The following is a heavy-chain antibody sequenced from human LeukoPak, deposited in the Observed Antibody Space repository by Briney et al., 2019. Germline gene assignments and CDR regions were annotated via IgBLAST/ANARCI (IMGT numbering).Heavy chain of an antibody. J-gene: IGHJ4*02. CDR1: GGSISSYY. Sequence: SETLSLTCTVSGGSISSYYWSWIRQPPGKGLEWIGYIYYSGSTNYNPSLKSRVTISVDTSKNQFSLKLSSVTAADTAVYYCARRSGDGYYFFDYWGQGTLVTVSS. V-gene: IGHV4-59*08. CDR2: IYYSGST. D-gene: IGHD3-22*01. CDR3: ARRSGDGYYFFDY.